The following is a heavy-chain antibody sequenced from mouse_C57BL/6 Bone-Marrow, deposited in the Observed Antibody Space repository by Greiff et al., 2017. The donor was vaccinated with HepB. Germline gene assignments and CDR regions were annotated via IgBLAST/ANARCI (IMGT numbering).Heavy chain of an antibody. Sequence: VKLMESGPELVKPGASVKISCKASGYAFSSSWMNWVKQRPGKGLEWIGRIYPGDGDTNYNGKFKGKATLTADKSSSTAYMQLSSLTSEDSAVYFCARKEEVVATDWYFDVWGTGTTVTVSS. V-gene: IGHV1-82*01. J-gene: IGHJ1*03. D-gene: IGHD1-1*01. CDR3: ARKEEVVATDWYFDV. CDR1: GYAFSSSW. CDR2: IYPGDGDT.